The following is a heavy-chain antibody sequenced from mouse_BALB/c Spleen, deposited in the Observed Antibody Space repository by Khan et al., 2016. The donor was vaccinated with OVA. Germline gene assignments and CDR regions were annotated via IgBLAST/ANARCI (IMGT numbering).Heavy chain of an antibody. D-gene: IGHD2-1*01. V-gene: IGHV2-6-7*01. J-gene: IGHJ4*01. CDR2: QWGDGNT. Sequence: QVQLKESGPGLVAPSQSLSITCTVSGFSLTGYGVNWVRQPPGKGLEWLGMQWGDGNTDYNSALKSRLVISKGQPKSLGFLTRNRQQTDDTARYYCASAHYGNYREAMDYSGQGTSVTVSS. CDR3: ASAHYGNYREAMDY. CDR1: GFSLTGYG.